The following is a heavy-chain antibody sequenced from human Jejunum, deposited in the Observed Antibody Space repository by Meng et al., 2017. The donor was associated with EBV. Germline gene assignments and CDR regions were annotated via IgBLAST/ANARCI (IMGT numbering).Heavy chain of an antibody. D-gene: IGHD3-22*01. CDR2: INVTSVAP. Sequence: VAPGQSGADGEQPGPSVKVACNASGHHTSVNFMHWVRPAPGQGLEWMGRINVTSVAPNYAQKFQGRVTMTRDTSISTAYMELSRLTSDDTAVYYCARDFYSYDSSGYSFDYWGQGTLVTVSS. CDR1: GHHTSVNF. V-gene: IGHV1-2*06. J-gene: IGHJ4*02. CDR3: ARDFYSYDSSGYSFDY.